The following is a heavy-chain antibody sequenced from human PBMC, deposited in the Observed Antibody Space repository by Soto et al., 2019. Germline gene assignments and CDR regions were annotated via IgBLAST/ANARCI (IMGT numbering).Heavy chain of an antibody. D-gene: IGHD6-13*01. CDR1: GYTFTSYG. Sequence: ASVKVSCKASGYTFTSYGISWLRQAPGQGLEWMGWISAYNGNTNYAQKLQGRVTMTTDTSTSTAYMELRSLRSDDTAVYYCARDVEGSSWYYYYYCGMDVWGQGTTVTVSS. CDR3: ARDVEGSSWYYYYYCGMDV. V-gene: IGHV1-18*04. J-gene: IGHJ6*02. CDR2: ISAYNGNT.